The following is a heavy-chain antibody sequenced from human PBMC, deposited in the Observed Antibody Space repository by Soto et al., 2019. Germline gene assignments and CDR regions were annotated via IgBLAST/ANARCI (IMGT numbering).Heavy chain of an antibody. CDR3: ARITIGAIDILTGYFGYYYYYGMDV. V-gene: IGHV1-18*01. CDR2: ISAYNDNT. Sequence: GASVKVSCKASGYTFTSYGISWVRQAPGQGHERIGWISAYNDNTNYAQKLQGRVTMTTDTSTSTAYMELRSLRSDDTAVYYCARITIGAIDILTGYFGYYYYYGMDVWGQGTTVTVSS. J-gene: IGHJ6*02. D-gene: IGHD3-9*01. CDR1: GYTFTSYG.